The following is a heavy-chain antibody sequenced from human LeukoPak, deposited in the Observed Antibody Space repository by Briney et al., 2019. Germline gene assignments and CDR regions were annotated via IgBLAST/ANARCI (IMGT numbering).Heavy chain of an antibody. Sequence: PGGSLRLSCAASGFTFDDYAMSWVRQAPGKGLEWVSSISGSGGSTYYADSVKGRFTISRDNSKNTLYLQMNSLRAEDTAVYYCARADHRTTVTTNTAFDIWGQGTMVTVSS. V-gene: IGHV3-23*01. CDR2: ISGSGGST. D-gene: IGHD4-17*01. CDR3: ARADHRTTVTTNTAFDI. CDR1: GFTFDDYA. J-gene: IGHJ3*02.